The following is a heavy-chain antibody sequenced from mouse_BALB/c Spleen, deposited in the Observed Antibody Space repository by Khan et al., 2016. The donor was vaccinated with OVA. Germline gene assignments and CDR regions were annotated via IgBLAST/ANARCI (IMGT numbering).Heavy chain of an antibody. J-gene: IGHJ2*01. CDR1: GYTFTNYG. V-gene: IGHV9-1*02. Sequence: QIQLVQSGPELKKPGETVKISCKASGYTFTNYGMNWVKQSPGKGLKWMGWINTYTGEPTYIDDFKGRFAFSLDTSASPAYLQINNLRNEDMATYFCARFRDYYTSSSYYFDSWGQGTTLTVSS. CDR2: INTYTGEP. D-gene: IGHD1-1*01. CDR3: ARFRDYYTSSSYYFDS.